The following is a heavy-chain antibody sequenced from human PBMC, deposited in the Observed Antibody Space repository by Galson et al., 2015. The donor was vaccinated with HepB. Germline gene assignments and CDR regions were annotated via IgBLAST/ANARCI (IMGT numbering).Heavy chain of an antibody. CDR2: ISAYNGNT. CDR3: ALSGSILSPDAFDI. D-gene: IGHD3-10*01. J-gene: IGHJ3*02. CDR1: GYTFTSYG. Sequence: SVKVSCKASGYTFTSYGISWVRQAPGQGLEWMGWISAYNGNTNYAQKLQGRVTMTTDTSTSTAYMELRSLRSDDTAVYYCALSGSILSPDAFDIWGQGTMVTVSS. V-gene: IGHV1-18*01.